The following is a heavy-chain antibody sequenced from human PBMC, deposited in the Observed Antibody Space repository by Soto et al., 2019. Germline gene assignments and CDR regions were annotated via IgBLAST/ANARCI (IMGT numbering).Heavy chain of an antibody. CDR2: INHSGST. CDR1: GGSFSGYY. CDR3: ARGTSGYSSSPYYYSYYYMDV. V-gene: IGHV4-34*01. J-gene: IGHJ6*03. D-gene: IGHD6-6*01. Sequence: PSETLSLTCAVYGGSFSGYYWSWIRQPPGKGLEWIGEINHSGSTNYNPSLKSRVTISVDTSKNQFSLKLSSVTAADTAVYYCARGTSGYSSSPYYYSYYYMDVWGKGATVTVSS.